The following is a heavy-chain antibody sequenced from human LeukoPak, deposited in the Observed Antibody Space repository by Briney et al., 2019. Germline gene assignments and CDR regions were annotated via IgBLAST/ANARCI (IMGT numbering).Heavy chain of an antibody. CDR3: ARGPRFGELLWHWFDP. Sequence: PSETLSLTCTVSGYSISSGHYWGWIRQPPGKGLGWIGSMYHSGSTYYNPPLKSRVTISEDTSKNQFSLKLRSVTAADTAVYYCARGPRFGELLWHWFDPWGQGTLVTVSS. J-gene: IGHJ5*02. CDR2: MYHSGST. CDR1: GYSISSGHY. V-gene: IGHV4-38-2*02. D-gene: IGHD3-10*01.